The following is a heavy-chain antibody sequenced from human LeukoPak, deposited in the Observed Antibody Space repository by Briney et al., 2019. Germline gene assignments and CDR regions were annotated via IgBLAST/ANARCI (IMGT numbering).Heavy chain of an antibody. Sequence: GGSLRLSCAASGFTFSSYSMNWVRQAPGKGLEWVSSISSSSSYIYYADSVKGRFTISRDNAKNSLYLQMNSLRAEDTAVYYCARDEGMVRGVIVYWGQGTLVTVSS. CDR1: GFTFSSYS. J-gene: IGHJ4*02. D-gene: IGHD3-10*01. V-gene: IGHV3-21*01. CDR2: ISSSSSYI. CDR3: ARDEGMVRGVIVY.